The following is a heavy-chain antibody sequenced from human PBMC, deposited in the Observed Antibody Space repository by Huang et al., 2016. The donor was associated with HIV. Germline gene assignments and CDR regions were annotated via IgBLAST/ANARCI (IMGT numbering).Heavy chain of an antibody. D-gene: IGHD3-22*01. J-gene: IGHJ1*01. Sequence: QVQLVQSGAEVKKPGASVKVSCKASGYTFTNYAINWGRQAPGQSLEWMGWISGSTGKTTYAQKVQGRVTMTKDTSTSTAYMELRSLISDDTAIYYCARERYYYDRSGYYTPVEYFHHWGQGTLVTVSS. CDR1: GYTFTNYA. CDR3: ARERYYYDRSGYYTPVEYFHH. CDR2: ISGSTGKT. V-gene: IGHV1-18*01.